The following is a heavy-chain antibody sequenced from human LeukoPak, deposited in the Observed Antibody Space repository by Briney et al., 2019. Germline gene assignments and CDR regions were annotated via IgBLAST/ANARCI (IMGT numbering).Heavy chain of an antibody. CDR3: AGTSTWLSFGY. CDR1: GGSISSYH. J-gene: IGHJ4*02. V-gene: IGHV4-59*08. CDR2: IHYSGST. D-gene: IGHD2-2*01. Sequence: PSETLSLTCTVSGGSISSYHWSWIRQPPGKGLEWIGYIHYSGSTNYYPSLKSRVTISIDTSKNQLSLKLSSVTAADTAVYYCAGTSTWLSFGYWGQGTLVTVSS.